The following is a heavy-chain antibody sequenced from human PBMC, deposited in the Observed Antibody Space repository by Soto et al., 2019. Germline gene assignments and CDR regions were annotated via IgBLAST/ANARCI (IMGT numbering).Heavy chain of an antibody. CDR2: IIPIFGTA. D-gene: IGHD3-22*01. J-gene: IGHJ4*02. CDR1: GGTFSSYA. V-gene: IGHV1-69*12. Sequence: QVQLVQSGAEVKKPGSSVKVSCKASGGTFSSYAISWVRQAPGQGLEWMGGIIPIFGTANYAQKFQGRVTTTADHPTSTAYMELSSLRSGDTAVYYCASRYDTSGYYRFGDYWGQGTLVTVSS. CDR3: ASRYDTSGYYRFGDY.